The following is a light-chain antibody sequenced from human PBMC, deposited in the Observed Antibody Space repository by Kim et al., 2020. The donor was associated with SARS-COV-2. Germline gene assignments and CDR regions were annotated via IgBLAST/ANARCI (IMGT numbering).Light chain of an antibody. CDR2: GKN. CDR3: GSRDSIGGHLEV. CDR1: SLRSCF. J-gene: IGLJ3*02. Sequence: SSELTQDPAVSVALGQTVRITCQGDSLRSCFGSWYQQKPGQAPVLLIYGKNNRPSGIPDRFSGSNSGNTASLTITGAQADDEADYYCGSRDSIGGHLEVFGGGTQLTVL. V-gene: IGLV3-19*01.